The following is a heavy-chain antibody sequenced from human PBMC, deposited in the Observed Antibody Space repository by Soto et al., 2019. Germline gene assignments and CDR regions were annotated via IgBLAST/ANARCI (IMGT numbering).Heavy chain of an antibody. V-gene: IGHV3-21*01. D-gene: IGHD3-3*01. J-gene: IGHJ6*02. CDR3: AREGLLEWLSTTYYYYGMDV. CDR1: GFTFSSYS. Sequence: PGGSLRLSCAASGFTFSSYSMNWVRQAPGKGLEWVSSISSSSSYIYYADSVKGRFTISRDNAKNSLYLQMNSLRAEDTAVYYCAREGLLEWLSTTYYYYGMDVWGQGTKVTVSS. CDR2: ISSSSSYI.